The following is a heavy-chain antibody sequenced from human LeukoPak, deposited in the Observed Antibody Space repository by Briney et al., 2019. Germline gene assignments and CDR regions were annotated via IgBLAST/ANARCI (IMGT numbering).Heavy chain of an antibody. CDR3: ARGGVYGSGSYFDY. D-gene: IGHD3-10*01. Sequence: PGGSLRLSCAASGFTFSSYGMHWVRQAPGKGLEWVADIWYDGSNKYYADSVKGRFTISRDNSKNTLYLQMNSLRAEDTAVYYCARGGVYGSGSYFDYWGQGTLVTVSS. J-gene: IGHJ4*02. CDR1: GFTFSSYG. V-gene: IGHV3-33*01. CDR2: IWYDGSNK.